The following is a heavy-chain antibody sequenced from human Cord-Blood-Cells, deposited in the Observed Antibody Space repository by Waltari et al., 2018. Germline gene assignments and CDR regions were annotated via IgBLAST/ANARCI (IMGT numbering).Heavy chain of an antibody. CDR2: IIPIFGTA. CDR3: ARGSEIYYDSSGYFRYYYGMDV. J-gene: IGHJ6*02. Sequence: QVQLVQSGAEVKKPGSSVKVSCKASGGTFSSYAISWVRQAPGQGLEWMGGIIPIFGTANYAQKSQGRVTITADESTSTANMELSSLRSEDTAVYYCARGSEIYYDSSGYFRYYYGMDVWGQGTTVTVSS. CDR1: GGTFSSYA. D-gene: IGHD3-22*01. V-gene: IGHV1-69*01.